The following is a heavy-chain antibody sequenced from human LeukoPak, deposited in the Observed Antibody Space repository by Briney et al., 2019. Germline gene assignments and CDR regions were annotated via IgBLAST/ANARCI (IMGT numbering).Heavy chain of an antibody. D-gene: IGHD3-22*01. CDR1: GGSFSGYY. Sequence: PSETLSLTCAVYGGSFSGYYWSWIRQPPGKGLEWIGEINHSGSTNYNPSLKSRVTISVDTSKNQFSLKPSSVTAADTAVYYCARGGGGVVVIYNYWGQGTLVTVSS. CDR2: INHSGST. CDR3: ARGGGGVVVIYNY. J-gene: IGHJ4*02. V-gene: IGHV4-34*01.